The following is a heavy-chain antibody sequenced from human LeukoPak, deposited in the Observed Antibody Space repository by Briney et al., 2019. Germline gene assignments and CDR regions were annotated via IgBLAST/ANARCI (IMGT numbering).Heavy chain of an antibody. Sequence: SETLSLTCTVSDGSIRSSSYNWGWIRQPPGKGLEWIGSIHYTGTTYYNPSLKSRVTISLDTSKNQFSLRLSSVTAADTALYYCARTGGSFYFYYYMDVWGKGTTVTVSS. D-gene: IGHD1-26*01. V-gene: IGHV4-39*07. CDR2: IHYTGTT. CDR1: DGSIRSSSYN. J-gene: IGHJ6*03. CDR3: ARTGGSFYFYYYMDV.